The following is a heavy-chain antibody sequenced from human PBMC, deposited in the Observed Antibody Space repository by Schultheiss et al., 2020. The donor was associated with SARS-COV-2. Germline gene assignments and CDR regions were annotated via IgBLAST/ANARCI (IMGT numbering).Heavy chain of an antibody. CDR2: IIPIFGTA. J-gene: IGHJ6*02. CDR3: ARDGAHYYYGMDV. D-gene: IGHD3-16*01. V-gene: IGHV1-69*13. CDR1: GYIFTGYA. Sequence: SVKVSCKASGYIFTGYAMNWVRQAPGQGLEWMGGIIPIFGTANYAQKFQGRVTITADQSTNTVYMEVSSLRSEDTAVYYCARDGAHYYYGMDVWGQGTTVTVSS.